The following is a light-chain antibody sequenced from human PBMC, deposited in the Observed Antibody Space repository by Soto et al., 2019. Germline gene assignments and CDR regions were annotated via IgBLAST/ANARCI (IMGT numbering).Light chain of an antibody. CDR3: QQRRNWPMT. CDR2: DAS. J-gene: IGKJ1*01. CDR1: QSVNNY. V-gene: IGKV3-11*01. Sequence: EIVLTQSPATLSLSPGERATLSCRASQSVNNYLAWFQQIPGQAPRLLIYDASTRDNGIPARFSGSGSGKDFNITISNLKPEDFAVYYCQQRRNWPMTFGQGNKVDTK.